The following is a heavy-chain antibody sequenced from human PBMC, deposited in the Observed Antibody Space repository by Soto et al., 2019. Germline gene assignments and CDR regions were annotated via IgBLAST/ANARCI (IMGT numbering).Heavy chain of an antibody. Sequence: SETLSLTCTVSGGTISTSDYYWGWIRQPPGKGLEWIGTIFYSENTYYNPSLKSRVTISEDPSKNQFSLKLSSVTATDTAVYFFARHITVAGTFLDYWGQGTSVTGSA. CDR2: IFYSENT. D-gene: IGHD6-19*01. CDR1: GGTISTSDYY. CDR3: ARHITVAGTFLDY. J-gene: IGHJ4*02. V-gene: IGHV4-39*01.